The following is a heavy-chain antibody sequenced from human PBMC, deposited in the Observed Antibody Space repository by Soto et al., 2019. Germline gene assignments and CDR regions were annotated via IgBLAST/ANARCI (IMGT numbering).Heavy chain of an antibody. CDR2: ISRYNGNT. J-gene: IGHJ6*02. CDR3: ARDVFCGGGRGCNDIDV. Sequence: ASVKVSCKASGYTFSGYSITWVRQAPGQGLEWMGRISRYNGNTTYARTLQGRLTLTTDTSTSTAYMELRSLTSDDTAVYYCARDVFCGGGRGCNDIDVCGQGPQVTVSS. CDR1: GYTFSGYS. D-gene: IGHD2-21*01. V-gene: IGHV1-18*04.